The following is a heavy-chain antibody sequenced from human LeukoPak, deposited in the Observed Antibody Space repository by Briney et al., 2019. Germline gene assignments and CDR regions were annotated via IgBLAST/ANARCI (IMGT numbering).Heavy chain of an antibody. V-gene: IGHV4-39*07. CDR1: GGSISSSSYY. J-gene: IGHJ5*02. CDR2: INHSGST. D-gene: IGHD3-16*02. CDR3: ARGLGFNYDYVWGSYRPFDP. Sequence: PSETLSLTCTVSGGSISSSSYYWSWIRQPPGKGLEWIGEINHSGSTNYNPSLKSRVTISVDTSKNQFSLKLSSVTAADTAVYYCARGLGFNYDYVWGSYRPFDPWGQGTLVTVSS.